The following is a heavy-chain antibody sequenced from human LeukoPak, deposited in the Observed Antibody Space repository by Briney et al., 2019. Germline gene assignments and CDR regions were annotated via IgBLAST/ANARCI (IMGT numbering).Heavy chain of an antibody. CDR3: ASQIIAVAGTIDY. D-gene: IGHD6-19*01. Sequence: PSETLSLTCAVSGYSISSGYYWGWTRQPPGKGLEWIGSIYHSGSTYYNPSLKSRVTISVDTSKNQFSLKLSSVTAADTAVYYCASQIIAVAGTIDYWGQGTLVTVSS. CDR2: IYHSGST. J-gene: IGHJ4*02. V-gene: IGHV4-38-2*01. CDR1: GYSISSGYY.